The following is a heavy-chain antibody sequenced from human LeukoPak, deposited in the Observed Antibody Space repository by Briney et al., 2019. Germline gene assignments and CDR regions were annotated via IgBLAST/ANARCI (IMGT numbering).Heavy chain of an antibody. V-gene: IGHV3-21*01. D-gene: IGHD5-24*01. J-gene: IGHJ4*02. CDR3: VRDGYNWNHFDY. CDR1: GFTFSSYS. Sequence: GGSLRLSCAASGFTFSSYSMNWVRQAPGKGLEWVSSISSSSSYIYYADSVKGRFTISRDNAKNSLYLQMNSLRAEDTAVYYCVRDGYNWNHFDYWGQGTLVTVSS. CDR2: ISSSSSYI.